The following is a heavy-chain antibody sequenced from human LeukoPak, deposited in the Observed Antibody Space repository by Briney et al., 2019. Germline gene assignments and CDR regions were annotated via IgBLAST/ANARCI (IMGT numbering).Heavy chain of an antibody. CDR2: ISNSGGNT. CDR1: KFTISNYA. V-gene: IGHV3-23*01. D-gene: IGHD1-26*01. J-gene: IGHJ4*02. Sequence: GGSLRLSCAASKFTISNYAMSWVRQAPGKVLEWVSAISNSGGNTYYADSVKGRFTISRDNSKNTLYLQMNSLRAEDTAVYYCAKDVGATRGYYFDYWGQGTLVTVSS. CDR3: AKDVGATRGYYFDY.